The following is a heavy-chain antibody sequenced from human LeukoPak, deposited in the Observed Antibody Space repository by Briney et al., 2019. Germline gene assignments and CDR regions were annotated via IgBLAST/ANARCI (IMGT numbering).Heavy chain of an antibody. V-gene: IGHV4-39*07. Sequence: SETLSLTCTVSGGSISSSSYYWGWIRQPPGKGLEWIGSIYYSGSTYYNPSLKSRVNISVDTSKNQFSLKLSSVTAADTAVYYCARDMRLRLGELSSNFDYWGQGTLVTVSS. J-gene: IGHJ4*02. D-gene: IGHD3-16*02. CDR3: ARDMRLRLGELSSNFDY. CDR2: IYYSGST. CDR1: GGSISSSSYY.